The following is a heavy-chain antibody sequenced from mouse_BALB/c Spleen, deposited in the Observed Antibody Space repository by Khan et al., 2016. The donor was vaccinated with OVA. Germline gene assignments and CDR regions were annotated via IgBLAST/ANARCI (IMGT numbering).Heavy chain of an antibody. CDR1: GDSITSGY. Sequence: EVKLLESGPSLVKPSQTLSLTCSVTGDSITSGYWCWIRKFPGNKLEYMGYILYSGSTYYNPSLKSRISITRHTSQTQYYLQLNSVTTEDTATYYCARSTYRYAFAYWGQGTLVTVSA. V-gene: IGHV3-8*02. J-gene: IGHJ3*01. CDR3: ARSTYRYAFAY. CDR2: ILYSGST. D-gene: IGHD2-14*01.